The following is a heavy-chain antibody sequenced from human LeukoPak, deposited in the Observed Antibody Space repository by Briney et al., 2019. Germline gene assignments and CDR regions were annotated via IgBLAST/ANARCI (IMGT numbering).Heavy chain of an antibody. V-gene: IGHV3-23*01. D-gene: IGHD5-12*01. CDR3: AKDLRAGYDFGPFYFDS. Sequence: GGSLRLSGTASGFIFKSYAMSWVRQAPGMGLEWVSTPSSSGMNTYDADSVKGRFTISRDNSKDTLYLQMSSLRVEDTAIYFCAKDLRAGYDFGPFYFDSWGQGALVTVPS. CDR2: PSSSGMNT. CDR1: GFIFKSYA. J-gene: IGHJ4*02.